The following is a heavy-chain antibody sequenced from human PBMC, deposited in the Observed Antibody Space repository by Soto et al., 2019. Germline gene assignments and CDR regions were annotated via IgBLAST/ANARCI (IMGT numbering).Heavy chain of an antibody. J-gene: IGHJ4*02. V-gene: IGHV4-59*01. CDR2: IYYIGST. D-gene: IGHD6-19*01. CDR3: AGNGYSSGWYRTDFDY. CDR1: GGSISSYY. Sequence: PSETLSLTCTVSGGSISSYYWSWIRQPPGKGLEWIGYIYYIGSTNYNPSLKSRVTISVDTSKNQFSLKLSSVTAADTAVYYCAGNGYSSGWYRTDFDYWGQGTLVTVS.